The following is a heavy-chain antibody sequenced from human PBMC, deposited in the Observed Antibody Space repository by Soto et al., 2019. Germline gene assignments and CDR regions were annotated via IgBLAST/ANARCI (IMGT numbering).Heavy chain of an antibody. V-gene: IGHV1-69*13. D-gene: IGHD3-22*01. Sequence: EASVKVSCKASGGTFSSYAISWVRQAPGQGLEWMGGIIPIFGTANYAQKFQGRVTITADESTSTAYMELSSLRSEDTAVYYCAYYYDISGYYYYYGMDVWCQGLTGT. CDR2: IIPIFGTA. J-gene: IGHJ6*02. CDR1: GGTFSSYA. CDR3: AYYYDISGYYYYYGMDV.